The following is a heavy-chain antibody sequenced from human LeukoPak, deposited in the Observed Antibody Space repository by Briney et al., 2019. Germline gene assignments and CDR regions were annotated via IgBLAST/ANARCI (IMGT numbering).Heavy chain of an antibody. CDR2: VHSSGSLI. Sequence: PGGSLRLSCAASGFTFSTYEMIWVRQAPGKGPEWVSYVHSSGSLIYYADSVKGRFTVSRDNAKNSLYLQMNSLRVEDTAVYYCARDSLHDYDGSSYGYFFDYWGQGTLVTVSS. V-gene: IGHV3-48*03. CDR1: GFTFSTYE. J-gene: IGHJ4*02. D-gene: IGHD3-22*01. CDR3: ARDSLHDYDGSSYGYFFDY.